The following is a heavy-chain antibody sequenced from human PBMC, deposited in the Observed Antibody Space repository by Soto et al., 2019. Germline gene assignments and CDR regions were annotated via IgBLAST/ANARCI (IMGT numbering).Heavy chain of an antibody. CDR1: CFIFSNAW. V-gene: IGHV3-15*07. Sequence: GGSLRLSCAASCFIFSNAWINWVRQAPGKGLEWVGRIKSKADGGTTDFAAPVKGRFAISRDDSKNMMYMEMSSLRTEDTAVYYCTIDSYISMPIVRFDYWGHGTLVTVSS. CDR3: TIDSYISMPIVRFDY. J-gene: IGHJ4*01. CDR2: IKSKADGGTT. D-gene: IGHD2-2*01.